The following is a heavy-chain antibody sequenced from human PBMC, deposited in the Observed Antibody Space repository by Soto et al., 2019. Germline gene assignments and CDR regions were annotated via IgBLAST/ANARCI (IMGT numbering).Heavy chain of an antibody. Sequence: GGSLRLSCAASGFTVSSNYMSWVRQAPGKGLEWVSVIYSGGSTYYADSVKGRFTISRDNSKNTLYLQMNSLRAEDTAVYYCASRITIFGVVRGYWGQGTLVTVSS. J-gene: IGHJ4*02. V-gene: IGHV3-66*01. CDR2: IYSGGST. CDR3: ASRITIFGVVRGY. D-gene: IGHD3-3*01. CDR1: GFTVSSNY.